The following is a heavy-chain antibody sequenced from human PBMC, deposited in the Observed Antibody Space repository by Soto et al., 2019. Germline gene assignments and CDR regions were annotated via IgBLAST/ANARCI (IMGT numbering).Heavy chain of an antibody. D-gene: IGHD6-19*01. Sequence: PGGSLRLSCAASGFTFSNAWMNWVRQAPGKGLEWVGRIKSKTDGGTTDYAAPVKGRFTVSRDDSKNTLYLQMNSLKTEDTAVYYCTTESEAVAGTYYYGMDVWGQGTTVTVSS. V-gene: IGHV3-15*07. CDR2: IKSKTDGGTT. CDR3: TTESEAVAGTYYYGMDV. J-gene: IGHJ6*02. CDR1: GFTFSNAW.